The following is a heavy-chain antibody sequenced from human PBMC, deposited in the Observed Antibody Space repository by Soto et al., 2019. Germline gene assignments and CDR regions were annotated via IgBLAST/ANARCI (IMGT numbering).Heavy chain of an antibody. J-gene: IGHJ4*02. CDR1: GFSISSNY. CDR3: ATGQQVSTIRGVQGFDY. Sequence: EVQLVETGGGLIQPGGSLRLSCAASGFSISSNYMTWVRQAPGKGLEWVSLLYSGGTSYYADSVKGRFTITRDNSKNTLFLKMHRPKTEDTAVYYCATGQQVSTIRGVQGFDYWGQGTLVTVSS. D-gene: IGHD3-10*01. CDR2: LYSGGTS. V-gene: IGHV3-53*02.